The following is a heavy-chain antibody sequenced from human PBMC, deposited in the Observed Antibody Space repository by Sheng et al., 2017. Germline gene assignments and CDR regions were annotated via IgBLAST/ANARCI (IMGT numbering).Heavy chain of an antibody. CDR1: GFTFSSYA. CDR2: ISGSGGST. V-gene: IGHV3-23*04. J-gene: IGHJ3*02. CDR3: AKVGYRRAIADHTGAFDI. D-gene: IGHD6-13*01. Sequence: EVQLVESGGGLVQPGGSLRLSCAASGFTFSSYAMSWVRQAPGKGLEWVSAISGSGGSTYYADSVKGRFTISRDNSKNTLYLQMNSLRAEDTAVYYCAKVGYRRAIADHTGAFDIWGQGTMVTVSS.